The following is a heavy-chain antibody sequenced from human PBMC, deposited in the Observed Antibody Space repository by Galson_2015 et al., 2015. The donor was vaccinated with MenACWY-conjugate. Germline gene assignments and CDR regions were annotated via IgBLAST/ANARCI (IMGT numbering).Heavy chain of an antibody. J-gene: IGHJ6*02. V-gene: IGHV5-51*01. D-gene: IGHD1-26*01. CDR3: ARHPPGGRGMDV. CDR1: GYSFSTYW. CDR2: ISPRDSNT. Sequence: QSGAEVKKPGESLKISCKGSGYSFSTYWIAWVRQLPGKGLEWMGLISPRDSNTRYSPAFHGQVTISADKSISTAYLQLHSLQASDTAMYYCARHPPGGRGMDVWGQGTTVTVSS.